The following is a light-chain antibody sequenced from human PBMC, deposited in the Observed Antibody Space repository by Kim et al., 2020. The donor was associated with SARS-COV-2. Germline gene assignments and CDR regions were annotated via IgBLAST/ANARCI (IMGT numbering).Light chain of an antibody. CDR1: QTVLNF. J-gene: IGKJ1*01. CDR3: QQSFHFWA. Sequence: DIQMTQSPSSLSASIGDRVVITCRASQTVLNFLNWYQQRSGRAPKLLIYDRLILESGVPSRFSGSGFGTEFTLTISGLQPEDSATYYCQQSFHFWAFGQGTKVDIK. V-gene: IGKV1-39*01. CDR2: DRL.